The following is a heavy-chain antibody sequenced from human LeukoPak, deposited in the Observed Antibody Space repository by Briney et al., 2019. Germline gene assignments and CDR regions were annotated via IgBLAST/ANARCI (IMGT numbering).Heavy chain of an antibody. D-gene: IGHD3-10*01. Sequence: ASVKVSCKASGYTFTNYAIHWVRQASGQRFEWMGWINAANGHTKYSQEFQDRITITRDTSATTAYMELSNLRPEDMALYYCARGRGPPNTNRDFYYYYYMDVWGTGTTVTVSS. CDR3: ARGRGPPNTNRDFYYYYYMDV. J-gene: IGHJ6*03. CDR1: GYTFTNYA. CDR2: INAANGHT. V-gene: IGHV1-3*03.